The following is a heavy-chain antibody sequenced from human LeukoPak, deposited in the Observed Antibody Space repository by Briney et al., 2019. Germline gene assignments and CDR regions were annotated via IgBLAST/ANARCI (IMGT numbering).Heavy chain of an antibody. J-gene: IGHJ6*02. D-gene: IGHD3-16*01. V-gene: IGHV4-59*01. CDR2: IHYSGRA. CDR3: VRFGVNYDMDV. Sequence: SETLSLTCSVSGGSISGYYWTWVRQPPGKGLEWIGQIHYSGRADYNPSLKSRITMSVDTSRNQISLKLSSVTAADTAIYYCVRFGVNYDMDVWGQGTTVAVFS. CDR1: GGSISGYY.